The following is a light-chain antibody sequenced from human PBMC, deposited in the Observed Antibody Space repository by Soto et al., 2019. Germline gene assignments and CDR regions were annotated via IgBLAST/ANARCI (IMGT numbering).Light chain of an antibody. J-gene: IGKJ1*01. Sequence: EVMMTQFPDTVSVTAGETVTLSCGASQSVRTNLAWYQQRPGQAPRLLIHYASTRASDIPARFSGSGSGTNFTLAISSLQPDDFATYYCQQYNSYSTFGQGTKVDIK. CDR2: YAS. CDR3: QQYNSYST. V-gene: IGKV3D-15*01. CDR1: QSVRTN.